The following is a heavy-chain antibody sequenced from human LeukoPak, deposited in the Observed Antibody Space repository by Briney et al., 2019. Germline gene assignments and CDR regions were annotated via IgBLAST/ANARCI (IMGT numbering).Heavy chain of an antibody. D-gene: IGHD2-2*01. CDR2: INHSGST. Sequence: SETLSLTCAVYGGSFSGYYWSWIRQPPGKGLEWIGEINHSGSTNYNPSLKSRVTISVDTSKNQFSLKLRSVTAADTAVYYCARDPKSQLLLDYWGQGTLVTVSS. V-gene: IGHV4-34*01. CDR1: GGSFSGYY. CDR3: ARDPKSQLLLDY. J-gene: IGHJ4*02.